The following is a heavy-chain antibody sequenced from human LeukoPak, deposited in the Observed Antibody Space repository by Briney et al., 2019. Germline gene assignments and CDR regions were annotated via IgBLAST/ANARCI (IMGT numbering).Heavy chain of an antibody. V-gene: IGHV4-61*01. Sequence: SETLSLTCTVSGVSVSSASYYWSWIRQPPGKGLEWIGYIYYSGSTNSNPSLKSRVTVSVDTSKNQFSLKLSSVTAADTAVYYCARHSITIFGVVPFDYWGQGTLVTVSS. J-gene: IGHJ4*02. D-gene: IGHD3-3*01. CDR3: ARHSITIFGVVPFDY. CDR1: GVSVSSASYY. CDR2: IYYSGST.